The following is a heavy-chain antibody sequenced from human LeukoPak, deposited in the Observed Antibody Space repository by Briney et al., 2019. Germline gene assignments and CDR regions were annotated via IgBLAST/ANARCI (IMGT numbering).Heavy chain of an antibody. D-gene: IGHD3-9*01. CDR1: GGSISNSNW. CDR2: IFHSGST. CDR3: ARASYDFLTAYYIDF. J-gene: IGHJ4*02. V-gene: IGHV4-4*02. Sequence: PSGTLSLTCAVSGGSISNSNWWSWVRQSPGKGLEWIGEIFHSGSTNYNPSLKSRVDISVDKSKNQFSLRLTSVTAADTAVYFCARASYDFLTAYYIDFWGRGTLVTVSS.